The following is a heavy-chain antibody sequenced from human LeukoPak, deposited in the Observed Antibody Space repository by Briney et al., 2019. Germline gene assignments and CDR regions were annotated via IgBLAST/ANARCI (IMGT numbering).Heavy chain of an antibody. D-gene: IGHD3-10*02. CDR1: GGSLNTRSYY. Sequence: SETLSLTCSVSGGSLNTRSYYWGWIRQPPGKGLEWIGSFYYSGSTFSNPSLKSRITISVDTSDMQFSLRLSSVTAADTAAYYCVRHTRHGDYVRGVDYWGRGALVTVSS. CDR2: FYYSGST. J-gene: IGHJ4*02. V-gene: IGHV4-39*01. CDR3: VRHTRHGDYVRGVDY.